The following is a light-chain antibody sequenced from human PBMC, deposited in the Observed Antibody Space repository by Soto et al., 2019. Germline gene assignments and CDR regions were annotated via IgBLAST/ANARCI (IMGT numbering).Light chain of an antibody. CDR1: QGISTN. CDR3: QHYDHLPIT. J-gene: IGKJ5*01. V-gene: IGKV1-12*01. CDR2: AAS. Sequence: DIQMTQSPSSVSASVGDRVTVTCRASQGISTNLAWYQQKPGKAPKLLIYAASSLQSGVPPRFSGSGSGTDFTLTISSLQPEDVATYYCQHYDHLPITFGQGTRLEIK.